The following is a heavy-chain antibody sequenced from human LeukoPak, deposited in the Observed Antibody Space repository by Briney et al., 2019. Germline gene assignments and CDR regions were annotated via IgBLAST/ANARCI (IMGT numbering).Heavy chain of an antibody. D-gene: IGHD3-16*01. CDR1: GYTFTNYY. V-gene: IGHV1-46*01. CDR3: ARERRAWGEDF. Sequence: ASVKVSCKAPGYTFTNYYIHWVRQAPGQGLEWVGMINPSGGRTSYAQRFQGRVTVTTDTSTSTVYMQLSSLASEDTAVYYCARERRAWGEDFWGQGTLVTVSS. J-gene: IGHJ4*02. CDR2: INPSGGRT.